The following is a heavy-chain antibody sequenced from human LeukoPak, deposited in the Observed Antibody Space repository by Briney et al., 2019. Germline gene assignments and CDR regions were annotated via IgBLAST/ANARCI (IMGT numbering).Heavy chain of an antibody. CDR1: GFTFSSYE. Sequence: GGSLRLSCAASGFTFSSYEMNWVRQAPGKGLEWVSYISSSGSTIYYADSVKGRFTISRDNAKNSLYLQMNSLRAEDTAVYYCARGVSGVVVTAGDFDYWGQGTLVTVSS. D-gene: IGHD2-21*02. V-gene: IGHV3-48*03. J-gene: IGHJ4*02. CDR2: ISSSGSTI. CDR3: ARGVSGVVVTAGDFDY.